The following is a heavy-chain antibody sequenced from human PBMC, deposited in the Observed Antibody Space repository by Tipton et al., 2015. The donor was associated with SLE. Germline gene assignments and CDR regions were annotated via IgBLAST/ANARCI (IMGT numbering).Heavy chain of an antibody. D-gene: IGHD6-13*01. V-gene: IGHV4-31*02. Sequence: LRLSCTVSGGSISSGGYYWSWIRQHPGKGLEWIGYIYYSGSTYYNPSLKSRVTISVDTSKNQFSLKLNSVTAADTAVYYCARDYSPEAYFDYWGQGTLVTVTS. CDR2: IYYSGST. CDR1: GGSISSGGYY. CDR3: ARDYSPEAYFDY. J-gene: IGHJ4*02.